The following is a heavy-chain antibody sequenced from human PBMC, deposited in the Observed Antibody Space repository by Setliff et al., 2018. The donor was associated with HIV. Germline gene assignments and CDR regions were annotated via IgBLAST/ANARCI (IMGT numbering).Heavy chain of an antibody. CDR1: GFSLSSAFY. V-gene: IGHV4-38-2*01. CDR3: ARFTKDTRLPAAAAS. D-gene: IGHD6-25*01. Sequence: PSETRSLTCFVSGFSLSSAFYWGWIRQPPGKGLEWIASTSPGGSTYYNPSLRSRIRMSTARSKNQFSLRLSSVSVADTAVYFCARFTKDTRLPAAAASWGQGALVTVSS. CDR2: TSPGGST. J-gene: IGHJ5*02.